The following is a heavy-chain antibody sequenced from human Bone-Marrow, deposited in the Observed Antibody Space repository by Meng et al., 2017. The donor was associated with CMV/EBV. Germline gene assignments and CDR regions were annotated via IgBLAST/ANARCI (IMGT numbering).Heavy chain of an antibody. CDR3: ATGVADFEY. CDR2: MNPNSGNT. V-gene: IGHV1-8*01. CDR1: GYTFTSYD. J-gene: IGHJ4*02. D-gene: IGHD6-19*01. Sequence: QVQRVQSGAEGKKPGASWKVSCKASGYTFTSYDINSVRQAAGQGLEWMGWMNPNSGNTDYAQKFQGRVTMTRNISKSTAYMDLSSLRSEDTAVYYCATGVADFEYWGQGTLVTVSS.